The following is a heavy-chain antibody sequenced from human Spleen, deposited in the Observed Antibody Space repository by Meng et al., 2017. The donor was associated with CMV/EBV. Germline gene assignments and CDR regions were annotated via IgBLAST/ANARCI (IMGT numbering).Heavy chain of an antibody. CDR1: GYTFSSYG. D-gene: IGHD2-2*01. CDR3: ARERYLEPAASPAYYYYGIDV. CDR2: INPHSGDT. Sequence: ASVKVSCKASGYTFSSYGLTWVRQAPGQGLEWMGWINPHSGDTNYAQKFQGRVAMASDTSISTAYVELSRLRSDDTAIYYCARERYLEPAASPAYYYYGIDVWGQGTTVTVSS. V-gene: IGHV1-2*02. J-gene: IGHJ6*02.